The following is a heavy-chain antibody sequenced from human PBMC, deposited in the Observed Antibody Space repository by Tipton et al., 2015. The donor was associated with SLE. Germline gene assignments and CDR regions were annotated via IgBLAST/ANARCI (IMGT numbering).Heavy chain of an antibody. D-gene: IGHD3-22*01. V-gene: IGHV3-23*01. CDR3: AKSIFVGGYFDY. Sequence: GSLRLSCAASGFTFSSYAMSWVRQAPGKGLEWVSAISGSGGSTYYADSVKGRFTISRDNSKNKLYLQMNSLRAEDTAVYYCAKSIFVGGYFDYWGQGTLVTVSS. J-gene: IGHJ4*02. CDR2: ISGSGGST. CDR1: GFTFSSYA.